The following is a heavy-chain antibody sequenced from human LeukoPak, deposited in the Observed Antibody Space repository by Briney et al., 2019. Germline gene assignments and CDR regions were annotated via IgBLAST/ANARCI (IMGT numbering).Heavy chain of an antibody. Sequence: GASVKVSCKASGGTFSSYAISWVRQAPGQGLEWMGGIIPIFGTANYAQKFQGRVTITADKSTSTAYMELSSLRSEDTAVYYCARPSTYYDILTGYQYVGLDYWGQGTLVTVSS. J-gene: IGHJ4*02. D-gene: IGHD3-9*01. CDR1: GGTFSSYA. V-gene: IGHV1-69*06. CDR3: ARPSTYYDILTGYQYVGLDY. CDR2: IIPIFGTA.